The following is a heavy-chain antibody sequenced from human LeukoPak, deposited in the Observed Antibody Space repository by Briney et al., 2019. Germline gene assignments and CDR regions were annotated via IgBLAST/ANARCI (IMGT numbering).Heavy chain of an antibody. Sequence: GGSLRLSCAAYRFTFSSNAMSWVRQAPGKGLEWVSAISGSGGSTYYADSVKGRFTISRDNSKNTLYLQMNSLRAEDTAVYYCAKQPADHPNWGQGTLVTVSS. CDR3: AKQPADHPN. V-gene: IGHV3-23*01. CDR1: RFTFSSNA. CDR2: ISGSGGST. D-gene: IGHD1-14*01. J-gene: IGHJ4*02.